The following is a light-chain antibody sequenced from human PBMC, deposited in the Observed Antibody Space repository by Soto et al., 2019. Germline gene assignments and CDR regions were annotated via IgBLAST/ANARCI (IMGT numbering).Light chain of an antibody. J-gene: IGKJ4*01. CDR3: QQYNSYPLT. CDR2: DAS. Sequence: DIQMTQSPSTLSASVGDRVTITCRSSQSISSWLAWYQQKPGKAPKLLIFDASSLESGVPSRFSGSGSGTEFTLTISSLQPDDFATYYCQQYNSYPLTFGGGTKVDIK. V-gene: IGKV1-5*01. CDR1: QSISSW.